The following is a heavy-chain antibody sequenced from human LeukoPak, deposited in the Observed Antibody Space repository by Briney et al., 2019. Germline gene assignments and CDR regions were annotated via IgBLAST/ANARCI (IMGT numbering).Heavy chain of an antibody. J-gene: IGHJ5*02. Sequence: SETLSLTCTVSGGSISSYYWSWIRQPAGKGLEWIGRIYTSGSTNYNPSLKSRVTMSVGTSKNQFSLKLSSVTAADTAVYYCARGGRTYYYDSSGQTWGQGTLVTVSS. D-gene: IGHD3-22*01. V-gene: IGHV4-4*07. CDR3: ARGGRTYYYDSSGQT. CDR2: IYTSGST. CDR1: GGSISSYY.